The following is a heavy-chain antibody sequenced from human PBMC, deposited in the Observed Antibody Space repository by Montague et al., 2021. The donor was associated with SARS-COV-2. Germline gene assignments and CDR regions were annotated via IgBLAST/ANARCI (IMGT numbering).Heavy chain of an antibody. Sequence: VKPTQTLTLTCSFSGFSLRTSGVGVGWIRQPPGKALEWLAVIYWDDDKRYSPSLKSRLTITKGTSKNQVVLTMTNMDPVDTATYYCVHSYADYLFDYWGQGTLVSVSS. CDR3: VHSYADYLFDY. D-gene: IGHD4-17*01. V-gene: IGHV2-5*02. J-gene: IGHJ4*02. CDR1: GFSLRTSGVG. CDR2: IYWDDDK.